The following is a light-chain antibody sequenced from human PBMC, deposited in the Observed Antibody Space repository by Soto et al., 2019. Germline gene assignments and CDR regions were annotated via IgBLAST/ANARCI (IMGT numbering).Light chain of an antibody. CDR3: QQRTNWPPLT. CDR1: QSVSSS. V-gene: IGKV3-15*01. J-gene: IGKJ4*01. Sequence: EIVMTQSPATLSVSPGERATLSCRSSQSVSSSIAWYQQKPGQAPRLLIYGASTRATGIPARFSGSGSGTEFTLTISSLQSEDFAVYYCQQRTNWPPLTFGGGTKVEIK. CDR2: GAS.